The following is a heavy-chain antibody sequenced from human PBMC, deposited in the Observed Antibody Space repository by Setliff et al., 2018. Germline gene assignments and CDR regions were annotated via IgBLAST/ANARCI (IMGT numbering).Heavy chain of an antibody. J-gene: IGHJ4*02. V-gene: IGHV1-18*01. Sequence: GASVKVSCKASGYTFSSYGISWVRQAPGQGLEWMGWISGHNGDRKFAPKFQDRVTMTTDTSTSTAYMELRSLRSDDTAVYCCARGAVTPDFWGQGTLVTVSS. D-gene: IGHD4-4*01. CDR1: GYTFSSYG. CDR2: ISGHNGDR. CDR3: ARGAVTPDF.